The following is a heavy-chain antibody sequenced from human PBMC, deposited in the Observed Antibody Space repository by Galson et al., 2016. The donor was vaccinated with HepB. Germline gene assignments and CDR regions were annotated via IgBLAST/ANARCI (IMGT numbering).Heavy chain of an antibody. D-gene: IGHD2-2*01. J-gene: IGHJ4*02. CDR2: VSGNGGTI. CDR1: RFTFTEHA. Sequence: SLRLSCAASRFTFTEHAMYWVRLVPGKGLEWVAVVSGNGGTIYYADSVKGRFTISRDNSKNTLYLQMNSLRAEDTAIYYCAKGEGHCSSTSYSGFYDCWCQGAGATVSA. CDR3: AKGEGHCSSTSYSGFYDC. V-gene: IGHV3-23*01.